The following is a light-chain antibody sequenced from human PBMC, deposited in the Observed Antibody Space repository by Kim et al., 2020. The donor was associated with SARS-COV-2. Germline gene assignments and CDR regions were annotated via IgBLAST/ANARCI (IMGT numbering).Light chain of an antibody. J-gene: IGKJ2*01. CDR3: QQYRNLPYT. CDR2: DVS. V-gene: IGKV1-33*01. CDR1: QDISHS. Sequence: SASVGSRVTITCRASQDISHSLNWYQHKPGKAPNLLIYDVSNLRTGAPSRFRGSGSGRDFTFTISGLQPEDTATYFCQQYRNLPYTFGQGTKLEI.